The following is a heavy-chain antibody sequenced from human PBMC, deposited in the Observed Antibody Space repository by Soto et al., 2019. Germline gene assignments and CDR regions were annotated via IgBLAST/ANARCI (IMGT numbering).Heavy chain of an antibody. J-gene: IGHJ6*03. CDR3: ARVRFLEWLSAPDYYYYYMDV. CDR2: IYYSGST. D-gene: IGHD3-3*01. CDR1: GGSISSYY. V-gene: IGHV4-59*01. Sequence: PSDTLSLTCTVSGGSISSYYWRWIRQPPGKGLEWIGYIYYSGSTNYNPSLKSRVTISVDTSKNQFSLKLSSVTAADTAVYYCARVRFLEWLSAPDYYYYYMDVWGKGTTVTVSS.